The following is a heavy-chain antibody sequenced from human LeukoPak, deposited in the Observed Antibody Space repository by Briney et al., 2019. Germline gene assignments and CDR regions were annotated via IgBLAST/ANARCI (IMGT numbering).Heavy chain of an antibody. D-gene: IGHD3-22*01. Sequence: GGSLRLSCAASGFTFDDYAMHWVRQAPGKGLEWVSGISWNSGSIGYADSVKGRFTISRDNAKNSLYLQMSSLRAEDTALYYCAKDTGGGYYDSTFDYWGQGTLVTVSS. J-gene: IGHJ4*02. V-gene: IGHV3-9*01. CDR1: GFTFDDYA. CDR3: AKDTGGGYYDSTFDY. CDR2: ISWNSGSI.